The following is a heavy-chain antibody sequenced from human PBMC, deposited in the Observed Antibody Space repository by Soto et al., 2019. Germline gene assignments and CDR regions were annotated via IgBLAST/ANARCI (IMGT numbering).Heavy chain of an antibody. J-gene: IGHJ4*02. CDR2: IKSKTDGRTT. D-gene: IGHD2-15*01. Sequence: GGSLRLSCAASGFTFSNAWMSWVRQAPGKGLEWVGRIKSKTDGRTTDYAAPVKGRFTISRDDSKNTLYLQMNSLKTEDTAVYYCTTDFLYSCYYWGQGTLVTVSS. CDR1: GFTFSNAW. CDR3: TTDFLYSCYY. V-gene: IGHV3-15*01.